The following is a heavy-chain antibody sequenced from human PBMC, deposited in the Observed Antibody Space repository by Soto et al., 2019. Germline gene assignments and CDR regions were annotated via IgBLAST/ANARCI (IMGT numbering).Heavy chain of an antibody. V-gene: IGHV3-23*01. D-gene: IGHD1-26*01. CDR3: AKGTLRSPAGIFDY. J-gene: IGHJ4*02. CDR1: GFKFSNYA. CDR2: ISATGGGT. Sequence: GSLRLSCAASGFKFSNYAMSWVRQAPGKGLEWVSLISATGGGTYYADSVKGRFTISRDNSHNTLYLQVHSLTAEDTAVYYCAKGTLRSPAGIFDYWGQGTLVTVSS.